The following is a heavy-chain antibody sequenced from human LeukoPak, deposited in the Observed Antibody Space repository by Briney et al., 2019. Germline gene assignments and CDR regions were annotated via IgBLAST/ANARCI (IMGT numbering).Heavy chain of an antibody. D-gene: IGHD3-22*01. CDR2: IYSGGST. J-gene: IGHJ4*02. CDR1: GFTVSSNY. Sequence: GGSLRLSCAASGFTVSSNYMSWVRQAPGKGLEWVSVIYSGGSTYYADSVKGRFTISRHNSKNTLYLQMNSLRAEDTAVYYCARARTMIVVVISPLDYWGQGTLVTVSS. V-gene: IGHV3-53*04. CDR3: ARARTMIVVVISPLDY.